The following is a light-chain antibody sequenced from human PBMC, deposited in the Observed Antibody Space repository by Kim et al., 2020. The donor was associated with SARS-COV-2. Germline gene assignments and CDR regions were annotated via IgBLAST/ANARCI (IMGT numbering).Light chain of an antibody. V-gene: IGLV2-14*04. CDR3: TSFTSGITWV. CDR2: DVT. CDR1: SSDVGGYNH. Sequence: GQSITISCTGTSSDVGGYNHVSWLQQHPCTAPKLIIYDVTSRPSGIPDRFSGSKSGNTASLTISGLQTEDEADYYCTSFTSGITWVFGGGTQLTVL. J-gene: IGLJ3*02.